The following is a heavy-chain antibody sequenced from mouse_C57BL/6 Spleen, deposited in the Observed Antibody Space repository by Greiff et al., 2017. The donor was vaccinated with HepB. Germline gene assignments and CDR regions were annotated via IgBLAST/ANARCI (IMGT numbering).Heavy chain of an antibody. CDR1: GYTFTSYW. CDR2: IDPNSGGT. D-gene: IGHD1-1*01. Sequence: QVQLKQPGAELVKPGASVKLSCKASGYTFTSYWMHWVKQRPGRGLEWIGRIDPNSGGTKYNEKFKSKATLTVDKPSSTAYMQLSSLTSEDSAVYYCARYYYGSSSYYAMDYWGQGTSVTVSS. J-gene: IGHJ4*01. CDR3: ARYYYGSSSYYAMDY. V-gene: IGHV1-72*01.